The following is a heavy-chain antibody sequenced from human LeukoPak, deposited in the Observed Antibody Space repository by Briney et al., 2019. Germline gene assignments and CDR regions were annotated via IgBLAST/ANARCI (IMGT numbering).Heavy chain of an antibody. CDR3: TTQRGRVWSGYYDAFDI. V-gene: IGHV3-15*01. Sequence: PGGSLRLSCAASGFTFSNAWMSRVRQAPGKGLEWVGRIKSKTDGGTTDYAAPVKGRFTISRDDSKNALYLQMNSLKTEDTAVYYCTTQRGRVWSGYYDAFDIWGQGTMVTVSS. CDR1: GFTFSNAW. J-gene: IGHJ3*02. D-gene: IGHD3-3*01. CDR2: IKSKTDGGTT.